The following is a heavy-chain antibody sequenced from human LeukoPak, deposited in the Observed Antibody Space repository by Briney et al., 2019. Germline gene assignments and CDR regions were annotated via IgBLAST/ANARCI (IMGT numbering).Heavy chain of an antibody. CDR3: ARQVGATYGEDY. CDR2: IYHSGST. D-gene: IGHD1-26*01. J-gene: IGHJ4*02. V-gene: IGHV4-38-2*02. Sequence: PSETLSLTCTVSGYSISSGYYWGWIRQPPGKGLEWIGSIYHSGSTYYNPSLKSRVTISVDTSKNQFSLKLSSVTAADTAVYYCARQVGATYGEDYWGQGTLVTVSS. CDR1: GYSISSGYY.